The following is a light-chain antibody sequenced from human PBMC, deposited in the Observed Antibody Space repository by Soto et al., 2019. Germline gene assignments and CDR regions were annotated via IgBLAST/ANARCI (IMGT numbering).Light chain of an antibody. CDR1: QSVRSSY. J-gene: IGKJ1*01. CDR3: QQFGSSPWT. CDR2: GTS. Sequence: EIVLTQSPGTLSLSPGERAFLSCRASQSVRSSYLAWYQQKPGQAPRLLIYGTSTRATGIPDRFSGSGSGTDFTLTISSLEPEDFAVYYCQQFGSSPWTFGQGTKVEIK. V-gene: IGKV3-20*01.